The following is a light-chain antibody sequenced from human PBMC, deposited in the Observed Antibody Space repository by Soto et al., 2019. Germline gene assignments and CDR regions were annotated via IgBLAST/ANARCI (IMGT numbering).Light chain of an antibody. CDR1: RSLLYSSNHKNY. CDR2: WAS. V-gene: IGKV4-1*01. J-gene: IGKJ4*01. CDR3: QQYYGTPLT. Sequence: DIVLTQSPDSLSVSLSERATIDCKSSRSLLYSSNHKNYLAWYQHKPVQPPRLLINWASARESGVPDRFSGAGSVTDFTLTISSLQAEDVAVYFCQQYYGTPLTFGGGTKVEIK.